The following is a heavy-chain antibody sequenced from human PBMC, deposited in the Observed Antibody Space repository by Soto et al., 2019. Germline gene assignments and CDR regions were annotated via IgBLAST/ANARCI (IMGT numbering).Heavy chain of an antibody. Sequence: QVQLVQSGAEVKKPGASVKVSCKASGYTFISYDINWVRQATGQGLEWMGWMNPNTGDTGYAQKFQGRVTMTRNTSINTATLELSRLRSDDTAVYFCARGDGYIFDYWGQGILVTVAS. V-gene: IGHV1-8*01. J-gene: IGHJ4*02. CDR2: MNPNTGDT. CDR3: ARGDGYIFDY. D-gene: IGHD5-12*01. CDR1: GYTFISYD.